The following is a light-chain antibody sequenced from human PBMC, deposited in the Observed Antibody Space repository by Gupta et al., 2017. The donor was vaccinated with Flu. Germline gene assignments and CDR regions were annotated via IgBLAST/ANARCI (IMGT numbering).Light chain of an antibody. V-gene: IGLV2-14*03. J-gene: IGLJ2*01. CDR2: DVS. Sequence: SALTQPASVSGSPGQSMTISCTGISSDVGDYKNVSWYQQHPGKAPKLTIYDVSYRPSGVSNRFSGSKSGNTASLTISGLQAEDEADYYCSSYTSTNTLQVIFGGGTRLTVL. CDR1: SSDVGDYKN. CDR3: SSYTSTNTLQVI.